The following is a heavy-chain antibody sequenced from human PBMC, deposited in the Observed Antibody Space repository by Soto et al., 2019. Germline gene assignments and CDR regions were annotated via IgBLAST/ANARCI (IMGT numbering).Heavy chain of an antibody. CDR3: AKDIAVAEHYYYYGMDI. V-gene: IGHV3-30*18. CDR2: ISYDGTNK. J-gene: IGHJ6*02. D-gene: IGHD6-19*01. CDR1: GFTFSTYG. Sequence: QVQLVESGGGVVQPGRSLRLSCAASGFTFSTYGIHWVRQAPGKGLEWVAVISYDGTNKYYADSVKGRFTISRDNSKNTLYLQMNSLRAEDTAVYYCAKDIAVAEHYYYYGMDICGQGTTVTVSS.